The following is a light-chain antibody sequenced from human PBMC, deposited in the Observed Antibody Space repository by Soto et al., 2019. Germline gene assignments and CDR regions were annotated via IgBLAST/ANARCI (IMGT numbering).Light chain of an antibody. CDR1: QSVSSY. V-gene: IGKV3-11*01. J-gene: IGKJ1*01. CDR3: QERSNWRGT. CDR2: DAS. Sequence: EIVLTQSPATLSLSPGERATLSCRASQSVSSYLAWYQQKPGQAPRLLIYDASNRATGIPARFSGSGSGTDFTLTISSLEPEDFAVYYCQERSNWRGTFGQGTKV.